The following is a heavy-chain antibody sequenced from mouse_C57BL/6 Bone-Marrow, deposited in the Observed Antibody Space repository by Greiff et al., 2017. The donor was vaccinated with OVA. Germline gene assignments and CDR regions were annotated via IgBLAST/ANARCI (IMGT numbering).Heavy chain of an antibody. Sequence: QVQLQQSGAELVRPGTSVKMSCKASGYTFTNYWIGWAKQRPGHGLEWIGDIYPGGGYTNYNEKFKGKATLTADKSSSTAYMQFSSLTSEDSAIYYCARGGLRYYYAMDYWGQGTSVTVSS. CDR3: ARGGLRYYYAMDY. J-gene: IGHJ4*01. D-gene: IGHD2-4*01. CDR2: IYPGGGYT. CDR1: GYTFTNYW. V-gene: IGHV1-63*01.